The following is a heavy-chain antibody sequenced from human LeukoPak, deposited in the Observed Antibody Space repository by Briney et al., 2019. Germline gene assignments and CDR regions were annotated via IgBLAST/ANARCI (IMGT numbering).Heavy chain of an antibody. V-gene: IGHV4-34*01. CDR2: INHSGST. CDR1: GGSFSGYY. Sequence: SSETLSLTCAVYGGSFSGYYWNWIRQPPGKGLEWIGEINHSGSTNYNPSLKSRVTISVDTSKNQFSLKLSSVTAADTAVYYCARASGWYSVFRNDYWGQGTLVTVSS. J-gene: IGHJ4*02. CDR3: ARASGWYSVFRNDY. D-gene: IGHD6-19*01.